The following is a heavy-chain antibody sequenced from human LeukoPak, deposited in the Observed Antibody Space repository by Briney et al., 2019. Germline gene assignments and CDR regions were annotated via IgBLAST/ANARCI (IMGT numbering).Heavy chain of an antibody. V-gene: IGHV4-39*01. CDR2: IYYSGST. J-gene: IGHJ3*02. CDR3: ARLIAPPLDYGDYDDAFDI. CDR1: GGSISSSSYY. Sequence: SETLSLTCTVSGGSISSSSYYWGWIRQPPGKGLEWIGSIYYSGSTYYNPSLKSRVTISVDTSQNQFSLKLSSVTAADTAVYYCARLIAPPLDYGDYDDAFDIWGQGTMVTVSS. D-gene: IGHD4-17*01.